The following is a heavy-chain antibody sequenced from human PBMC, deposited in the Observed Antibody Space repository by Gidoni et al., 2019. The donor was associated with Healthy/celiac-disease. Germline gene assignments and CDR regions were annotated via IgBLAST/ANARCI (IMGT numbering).Heavy chain of an antibody. CDR2: SSGSGGST. CDR3: AKALPGTHLFDY. V-gene: IGHV3-23*01. Sequence: EVQLFESGGGLVQPGGSLRLSCAASGFTFSSYAISWVRQAPGKGLEWVSASSGSGGSTYYADSWKGRFTISRDNSKNTLYLQMNSLRAEDTAVYYCAKALPGTHLFDYWGQGTLVTVSS. J-gene: IGHJ4*02. CDR1: GFTFSSYA. D-gene: IGHD2-2*01.